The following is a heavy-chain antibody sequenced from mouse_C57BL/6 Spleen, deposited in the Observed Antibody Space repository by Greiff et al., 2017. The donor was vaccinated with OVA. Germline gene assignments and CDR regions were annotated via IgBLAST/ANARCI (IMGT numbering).Heavy chain of an antibody. Sequence: VQLQQPGAELVRPGASVKLSCTASGFNIKDDYMHWVKQRPEQGLEWIGWIDPDNGDTEYASKFQGKATITADTSSNTAYLQLSSLTSEDTAVYYCTANYSNHWYFDVWGTGTTVTVSS. CDR2: IDPDNGDT. D-gene: IGHD2-5*01. J-gene: IGHJ1*03. V-gene: IGHV14-4*01. CDR1: GFNIKDDY. CDR3: TANYSNHWYFDV.